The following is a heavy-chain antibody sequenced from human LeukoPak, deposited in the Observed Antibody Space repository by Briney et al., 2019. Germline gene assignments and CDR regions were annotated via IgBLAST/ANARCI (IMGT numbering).Heavy chain of an antibody. CDR2: ISSSSSYI. CDR1: GFTVSSNY. J-gene: IGHJ4*02. Sequence: GGSLRLSCAASGFTVSSNYMSWVRQAPGKGLEWVSSISSSSSYIYYADSVKGRFTISRDNAKNTVVLQMNSLSAEDTAMYYCATGGAQYYDYWGQGTVVTVSS. CDR3: ATGGAQYYDY. D-gene: IGHD2/OR15-2a*01. V-gene: IGHV3-21*01.